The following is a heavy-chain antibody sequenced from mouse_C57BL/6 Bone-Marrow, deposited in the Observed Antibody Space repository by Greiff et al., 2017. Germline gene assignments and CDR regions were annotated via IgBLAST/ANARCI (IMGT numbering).Heavy chain of an antibody. Sequence: VQLQQSGPELVKPGASVKISCKASGYAFSSSWMNWVKQRPGKGLEWIGRIYPGDGDTNYNGKFKGKATLTADKSSSTAYMQLSSLTSEDSAVYVCARRVYYGNCLDYWGQGTTLTVSS. CDR2: IYPGDGDT. J-gene: IGHJ2*01. CDR3: ARRVYYGNCLDY. V-gene: IGHV1-82*01. CDR1: GYAFSSSW. D-gene: IGHD2-1*01.